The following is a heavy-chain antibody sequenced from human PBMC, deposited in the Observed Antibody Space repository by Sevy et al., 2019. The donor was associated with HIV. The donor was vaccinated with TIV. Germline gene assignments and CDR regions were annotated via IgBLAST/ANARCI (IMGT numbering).Heavy chain of an antibody. CDR1: GYTFTSYG. Sequence: ASVKVSCKASGYTFTSYGISWVRQAPGQGLEWMGWISAYNGNTNYAQKLQGRVTMTTDTSTSTACMELRSLRSDDTAVYYCARPYDSSGYYYVSYFDYWGQGTLVTVSS. J-gene: IGHJ4*02. V-gene: IGHV1-18*04. CDR3: ARPYDSSGYYYVSYFDY. D-gene: IGHD3-22*01. CDR2: ISAYNGNT.